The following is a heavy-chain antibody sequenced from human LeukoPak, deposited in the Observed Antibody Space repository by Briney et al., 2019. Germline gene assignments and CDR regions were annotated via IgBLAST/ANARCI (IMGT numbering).Heavy chain of an antibody. V-gene: IGHV4-34*01. J-gene: IGHJ4*02. CDR3: ARDHSSGYLDY. CDR1: GGSFSGYY. Sequence: SETLSLTCAVYGGSFSGYYWSWIRQPPGKGLEWIGEINHSGSTNYNPSLKSRVTISVDTSKNQFSLKLSSVTAADTAVYYCARDHSSGYLDYWGQGTLVTASS. D-gene: IGHD3-22*01. CDR2: INHSGST.